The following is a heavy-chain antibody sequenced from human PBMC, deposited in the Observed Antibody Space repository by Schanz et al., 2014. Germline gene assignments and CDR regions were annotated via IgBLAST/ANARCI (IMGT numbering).Heavy chain of an antibody. CDR1: GYTFTSYF. D-gene: IGHD1-26*01. CDR2: IHPSGGST. Sequence: QVHLVQSGAEVKKPGASVKVSCKASGYTFTSYFLHWVRQAPGQGPEWMGIIHPSGGSTNYAQQFLGRLTMTRDTSTNTVYMNLSSLTSADTAVYYCARGFLASGGKTFDCWGQGTLVTVSS. CDR3: ARGFLASGGKTFDC. V-gene: IGHV1-46*01. J-gene: IGHJ4*02.